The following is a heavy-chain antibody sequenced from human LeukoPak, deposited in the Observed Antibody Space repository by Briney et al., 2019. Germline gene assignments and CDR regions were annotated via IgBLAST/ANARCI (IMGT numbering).Heavy chain of an antibody. V-gene: IGHV4-59*01. J-gene: IGHJ6*03. CDR2: IYYSGST. D-gene: IGHD3-16*02. CDR3: ARGDVWGSYRYGDYYYYYYMDV. Sequence: PSETLSLTCTVSGGSISSYYWSWIRQPPGKGLEWIGYIYYSGSTNYNPSLKSRVTISVDTSKNQFSLKLSSVTAADTAVYYCARGDVWGSYRYGDYYYYYYMDVWGKGTTVTVSS. CDR1: GGSISSYY.